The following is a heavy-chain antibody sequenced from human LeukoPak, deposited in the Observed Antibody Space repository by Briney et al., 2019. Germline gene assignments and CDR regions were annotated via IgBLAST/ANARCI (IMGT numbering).Heavy chain of an antibody. J-gene: IGHJ5*02. CDR2: MNPNSGNT. Sequence: GASVKVSCKASGYTFTSYDINWVRQATGQGLEWMGWMNPNSGNTGYAQKFQGRVTMTRNTSISTAYMELSSLRSEDTVVYYCARGYCSSTSCSNWFDPWGQGTLVTVSS. CDR1: GYTFTSYD. CDR3: ARGYCSSTSCSNWFDP. D-gene: IGHD2-2*01. V-gene: IGHV1-8*01.